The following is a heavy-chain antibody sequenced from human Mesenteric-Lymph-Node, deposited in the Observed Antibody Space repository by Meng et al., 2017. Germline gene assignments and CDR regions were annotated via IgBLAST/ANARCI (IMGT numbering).Heavy chain of an antibody. V-gene: IGHV1-2*02. CDR2: INPNSGGT. CDR1: GYTFTGYY. J-gene: IGHJ5*02. Sequence: ASVKVSCKASGYTFTGYYMHWVRQAPGQGLEWMGWINPNSGGTNYAQKFQGRVTMTRDTSISTAYMELSRLRSDDTAVYYCARDPSIASNWFDPWGQGTLVTVSS. CDR3: ARDPSIASNWFDP. D-gene: IGHD6-6*01.